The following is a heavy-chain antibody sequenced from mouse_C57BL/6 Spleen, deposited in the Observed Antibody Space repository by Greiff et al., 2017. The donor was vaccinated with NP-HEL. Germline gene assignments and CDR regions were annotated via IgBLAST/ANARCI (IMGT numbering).Heavy chain of an antibody. CDR3: ARSGYYYGSSAWFAY. CDR2: IDPSDSYT. V-gene: IGHV1-59*01. CDR1: GYTFTSYW. Sequence: VQLQQPGAELVRPGTSVKLSCKASGYTFTSYWMHWVKQRPGQGLEWIGVIDPSDSYTNYNQKFKGKATLTVDTSSSTAYMQLSSLTSEDSAVYDCARSGYYYGSSAWFAYWGQGTLVTVSA. D-gene: IGHD1-1*01. J-gene: IGHJ3*01.